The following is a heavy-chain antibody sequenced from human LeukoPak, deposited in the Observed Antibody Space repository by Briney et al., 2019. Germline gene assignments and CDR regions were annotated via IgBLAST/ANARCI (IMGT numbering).Heavy chain of an antibody. CDR2: INPISSGT. CDR1: VYTFTGYY. V-gene: IGHV1-2*02. CDR3: ARVGTSYCSSTSCPGAFDI. J-gene: IGHJ3*02. Sequence: ASVNVSCKASVYTFTGYYMHWVRQAPGQGLEWMGWINPISSGTNYAQKFQGRVTMTRDTSISTAYMELSRLRPDDTAVYYWARVGTSYCSSTSCPGAFDIWGQGTMVTVSS. D-gene: IGHD2-2*01.